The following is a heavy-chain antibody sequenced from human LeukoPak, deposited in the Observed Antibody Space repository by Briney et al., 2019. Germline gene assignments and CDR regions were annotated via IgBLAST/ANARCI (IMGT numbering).Heavy chain of an antibody. J-gene: IGHJ4*02. CDR2: GCPSGSS. V-gene: IGHV4-38-2*02. Sequence: SETLSLTCTVSRDSINSIYCWGWIRQPPGKGLEWIGTGCPSGSSYYNPSLESRVTISIDTSKIQFSLRLSSVTAADTAVYYCARHSSGWSLYFDYWGQGTLVTVSS. CDR3: ARHSSGWSLYFDY. CDR1: RDSINSIYC. D-gene: IGHD6-19*01.